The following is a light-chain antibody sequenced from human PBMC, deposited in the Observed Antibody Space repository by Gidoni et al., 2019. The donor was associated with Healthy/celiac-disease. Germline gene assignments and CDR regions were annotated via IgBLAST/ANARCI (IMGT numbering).Light chain of an antibody. Sequence: QSALTQPASVSGSPGQSITIPCTGTSSDVGSYNLVSWYQQHPVKAPKLMIYEVSKRPSGVSNRFSGSKSGNTASLTISGLQAEDEADYYCCSYAGSSTFVVFGGGTKLTVL. CDR1: SSDVGSYNL. J-gene: IGLJ2*01. V-gene: IGLV2-23*02. CDR3: CSYAGSSTFVV. CDR2: EVS.